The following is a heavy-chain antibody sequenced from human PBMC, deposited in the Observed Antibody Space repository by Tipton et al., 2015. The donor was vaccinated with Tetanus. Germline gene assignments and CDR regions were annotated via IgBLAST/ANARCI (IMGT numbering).Heavy chain of an antibody. Sequence: SLRLSCAASGFTFSSYAMSWVRQAPGKGLEWVSAISGSGGSTYYADSVKGRFTISRDNSKNTRYLQMNSLRAEDTAVYSCAKESRLVVPAYAAYSSSRRGNWFDPWGQGTLVTVSS. J-gene: IGHJ5*02. CDR3: AKESRLVVPAYAAYSSSRRGNWFDP. CDR2: ISGSGGST. D-gene: IGHD2-2*01. V-gene: IGHV3-23*01. CDR1: GFTFSSYA.